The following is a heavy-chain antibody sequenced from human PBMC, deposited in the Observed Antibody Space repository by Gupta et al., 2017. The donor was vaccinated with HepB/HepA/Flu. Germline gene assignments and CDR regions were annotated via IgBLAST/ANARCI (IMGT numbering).Heavy chain of an antibody. D-gene: IGHD1-26*01. Sequence: QVQLVESGGGVVQPGRSLRLSCAASGFTFSSYGIHWVRQAPGKGLEWVAVISYDGSNKYYADSVKGRFTISRDNSKNTLYLQMNSLRAEDTAVYYCAKDEDSGSYYYYGMDVWGQGTTVTGSS. CDR2: ISYDGSNK. CDR3: AKDEDSGSYYYYGMDV. CDR1: GFTFSSYG. J-gene: IGHJ6*02. V-gene: IGHV3-30*18.